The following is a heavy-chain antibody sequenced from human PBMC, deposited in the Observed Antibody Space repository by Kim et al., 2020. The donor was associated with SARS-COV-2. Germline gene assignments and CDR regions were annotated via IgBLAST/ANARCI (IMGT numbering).Heavy chain of an antibody. V-gene: IGHV4-61*01. CDR1: GASVRSGNHY. D-gene: IGHD6-19*01. Sequence: SETLSLTCTVSGASVRSGNHYWSWIRQPPGKGLEWIGYIYYSGNTKYNPSLKSRAIISVDTSKNQFSLRLSSVSAGDTAVYYCARDGGRGCTEIDFWGQG. CDR3: ARDGGRGCTEIDF. J-gene: IGHJ4*02. CDR2: IYYSGNT.